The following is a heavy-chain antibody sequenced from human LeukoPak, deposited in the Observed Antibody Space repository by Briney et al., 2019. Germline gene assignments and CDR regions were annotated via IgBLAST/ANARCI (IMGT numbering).Heavy chain of an antibody. D-gene: IGHD3-22*01. CDR3: ARGENDSSGYYFDY. J-gene: IGHJ4*02. CDR1: GGPFSGYY. CDR2: INHSGST. V-gene: IGHV4-34*01. Sequence: SETLSLTCAVYGGPFSGYYWSWIRQPPGKGLEWIGEINHSGSTSYNPSLKSRVAISVDPSKNQFSLELSSVTAADTAVYYCARGENDSSGYYFDYWGQGTLVTVSS.